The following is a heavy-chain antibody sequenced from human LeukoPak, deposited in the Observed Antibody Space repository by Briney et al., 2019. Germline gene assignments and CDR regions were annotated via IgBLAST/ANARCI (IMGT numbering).Heavy chain of an antibody. D-gene: IGHD3-9*01. V-gene: IGHV4-59*01. J-gene: IGHJ2*01. CDR3: ARDLAYYDILTGLRLPWYFDL. Sequence: SETLSLTCTVSGGSISSYYWSWIRQPPGKGLEWIGYIYYSGSTNYNPSLKSRVTISVDTSKNQFSLKLSSVTAADTAVYYCARDLAYYDILTGLRLPWYFDLWGRGTLVTVSS. CDR1: GGSISSYY. CDR2: IYYSGST.